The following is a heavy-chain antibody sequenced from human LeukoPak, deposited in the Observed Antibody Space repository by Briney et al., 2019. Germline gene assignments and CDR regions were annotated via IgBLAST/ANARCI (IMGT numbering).Heavy chain of an antibody. J-gene: IGHJ4*02. CDR3: AQDSDYDFWSGYHAVFDY. V-gene: IGHV3-23*01. Sequence: GGSLRLSCAASGFTFSSYAMSWVRQAPGEGMEWVSAISGSGGSTYYADSVKGRFTISRDNSKNTLYLQMNSLRAEDTAVYYCAQDSDYDFWSGYHAVFDYWGQGTLVTVSS. D-gene: IGHD3-3*01. CDR1: GFTFSSYA. CDR2: ISGSGGST.